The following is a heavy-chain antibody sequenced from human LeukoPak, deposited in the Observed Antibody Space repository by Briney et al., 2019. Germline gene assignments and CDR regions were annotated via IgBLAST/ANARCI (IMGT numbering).Heavy chain of an antibody. V-gene: IGHV3-21*01. D-gene: IGHD3-10*01. CDR2: ISSSSSYI. J-gene: IGHJ5*02. CDR3: ARDSMVQGVINWFDP. Sequence: GGSLRLSCAASGFTFSSYSMNWVRQAPGKGLEWVSSISSSSSYIYYADSVKGRFTISRDNAKNSLYLQMNSLRAEDTAVYHCARDSMVQGVINWFDPWGQGTLVTVSS. CDR1: GFTFSSYS.